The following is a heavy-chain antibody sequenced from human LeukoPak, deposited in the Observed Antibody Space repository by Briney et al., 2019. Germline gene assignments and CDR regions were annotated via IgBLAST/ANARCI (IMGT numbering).Heavy chain of an antibody. D-gene: IGHD3-16*02. CDR1: GDSISNYY. J-gene: IGHJ4*02. CDR2: ISTSGSP. Sequence: SETLSLTCTVSGDSISNYYWNWIRQPAGKRLEWIGRISTSGSPNYNPSLKSRITMSLDTSKNQFSLKLNSVTAADTAVYSCARSLFVGVVVYDYWGLETLVTVSS. V-gene: IGHV4-4*07. CDR3: ARSLFVGVVVYDY.